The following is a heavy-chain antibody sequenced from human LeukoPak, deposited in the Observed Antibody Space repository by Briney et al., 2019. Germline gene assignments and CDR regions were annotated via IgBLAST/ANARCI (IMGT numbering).Heavy chain of an antibody. CDR3: AKDTPSRGEDAFDI. V-gene: IGHV3-23*01. CDR2: ISGSGGST. Sequence: GGSLRLSRATSGFTFSSYAMSWVRQAPGKGPEWVSGISGSGGSTYYADSVKGRFTISRDNSKNTLYLQMNSLRAEDTAVYYCAKDTPSRGEDAFDIWGQGTMVTVSS. CDR1: GFTFSSYA. J-gene: IGHJ3*02. D-gene: IGHD6-25*01.